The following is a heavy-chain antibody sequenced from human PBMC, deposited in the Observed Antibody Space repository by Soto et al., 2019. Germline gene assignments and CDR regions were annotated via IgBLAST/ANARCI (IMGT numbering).Heavy chain of an antibody. J-gene: IGHJ6*04. V-gene: IGHV3-7*01. CDR3: VWKMDV. Sequence: GGSLRLSCAASGFTFSDYWMNWVRQAPGEGLGGVDNIIKDGSQKNNVDSVKGQFTISRDNAKNSLYLQMNSLRFEDTAVYYCVWKMDVRSKGTTVTVSS. CDR2: IIKDGSQK. D-gene: IGHD1-1*01. CDR1: GFTFSDYW.